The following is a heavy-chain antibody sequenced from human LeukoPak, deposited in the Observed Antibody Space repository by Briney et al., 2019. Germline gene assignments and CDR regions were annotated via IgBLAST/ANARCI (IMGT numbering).Heavy chain of an antibody. V-gene: IGHV3-66*01. J-gene: IGHJ6*02. D-gene: IGHD3-22*01. Sequence: TRGSLRLSCAASGFTVSSNYMSWVRQAPGKGLEWVSVIYSGGRTYYADSVKGRFTISRDNSKNTLYLQMNSLRAEDTAVYYCARDGTGDSSSYYGMDVWGQGTTVTVSS. CDR2: IYSGGRT. CDR1: GFTVSSNY. CDR3: ARDGTGDSSSYYGMDV.